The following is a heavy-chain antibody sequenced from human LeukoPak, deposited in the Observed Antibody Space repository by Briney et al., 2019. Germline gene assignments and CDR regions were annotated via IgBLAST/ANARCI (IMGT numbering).Heavy chain of an antibody. Sequence: PSETLSLTCTVSGGSISSSSDYWGWIRQPPGKGLEWIGYIYHSGGTKYNPSLKSRVTISVDTSKNQFSLKLSSVTAADTAVYYCARDGYSGNDGLWGQGTLVTVSS. D-gene: IGHD5-12*01. V-gene: IGHV4-61*01. J-gene: IGHJ4*02. CDR2: IYHSGGT. CDR1: GGSISSSSDY. CDR3: ARDGYSGNDGL.